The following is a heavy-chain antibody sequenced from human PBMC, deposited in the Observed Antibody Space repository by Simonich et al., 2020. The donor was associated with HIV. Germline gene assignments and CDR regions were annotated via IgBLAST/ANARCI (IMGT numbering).Heavy chain of an antibody. CDR3: ARHDGLTGEWSFDY. J-gene: IGHJ4*02. D-gene: IGHD7-27*01. CDR2: INHSGST. CDR1: GGSFSGYY. V-gene: IGHV4-34*01. Sequence: QVQLQQWGAGLLKPSETLSLTCAVYGGSFSGYYWSWIRQPPGKGLEWIGEINHSGSTNYNPSLKSRVTISVDTFKNQFSLKLSSVTAADTAVYYCARHDGLTGEWSFDYWGQGTLFTVSS.